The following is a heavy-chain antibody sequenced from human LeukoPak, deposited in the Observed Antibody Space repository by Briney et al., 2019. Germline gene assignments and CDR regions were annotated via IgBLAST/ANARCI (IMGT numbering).Heavy chain of an antibody. Sequence: GGSLRLSCAASGFTFDDYAMHWVRQAPGKGLEWVSGISWNSGDIGYADSVRGRFTISRDNAKNSLYLQMNSLRAEDTALYYCVRVKGYSFGFLDNWGQGTLVTVSS. CDR3: VRVKGYSFGFLDN. D-gene: IGHD5-18*01. J-gene: IGHJ4*02. CDR1: GFTFDDYA. V-gene: IGHV3-9*01. CDR2: ISWNSGDI.